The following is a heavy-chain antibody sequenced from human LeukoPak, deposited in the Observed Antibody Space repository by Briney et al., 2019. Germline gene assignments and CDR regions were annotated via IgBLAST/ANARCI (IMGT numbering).Heavy chain of an antibody. CDR3: AKDRQTNYYGSGSYIV. CDR1: GFTFSRNG. Sequence: PGGSLRLSCAASGFTFSRNGMTWVRQAPGKGLEWVSAISGSGGNTYYADSVKGRFTISRDNSKNTLYLQMNSLRAEDTAVYYCAKDRQTNYYGSGSYIVWGQGTLVTVSS. J-gene: IGHJ4*02. CDR2: ISGSGGNT. V-gene: IGHV3-23*01. D-gene: IGHD3-10*01.